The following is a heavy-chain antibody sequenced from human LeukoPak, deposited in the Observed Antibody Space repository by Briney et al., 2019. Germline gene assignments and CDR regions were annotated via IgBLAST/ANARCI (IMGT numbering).Heavy chain of an antibody. CDR1: GFTFSSYG. V-gene: IGHV3-30*18. Sequence: GGSLRLSCAASGFTFSSYGIHWVRQAPGKGLEWVAVISYDGSNKYYADSVKGRFTISRDNSKNTLYLQMNSLRTEGTAVYYCAKSVDSWGQGTLVTVSS. J-gene: IGHJ4*02. CDR2: ISYDGSNK. CDR3: AKSVDS.